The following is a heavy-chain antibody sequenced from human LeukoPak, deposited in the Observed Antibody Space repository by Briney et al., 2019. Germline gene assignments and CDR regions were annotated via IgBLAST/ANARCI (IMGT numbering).Heavy chain of an antibody. V-gene: IGHV3-53*01. J-gene: IGHJ6*02. CDR2: IYSGGGT. CDR1: GFTVSAKY. Sequence: GGSLRLSCAASGFTVSAKYMSWVRQGPGKGLDWISSIYSGGGTNYADSVKGRFTISRDNSKNTLYLQMNSLRAEDTAVYYCARSIGLTGGGVDVWGQGTTVTVSS. CDR3: ARSIGLTGGGVDV. D-gene: IGHD3-9*01.